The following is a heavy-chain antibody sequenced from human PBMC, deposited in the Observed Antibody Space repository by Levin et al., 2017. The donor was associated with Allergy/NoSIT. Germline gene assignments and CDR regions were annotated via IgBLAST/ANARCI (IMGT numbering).Heavy chain of an antibody. CDR2: INHSGST. V-gene: IGHV4-34*01. CDR3: ARGVKPNYYDSSGQRAFDS. J-gene: IGHJ3*02. Sequence: RASETLSLTCAVYGGSFSGYYWSWIRQPPGKGLEWIGEINHSGSTNYNPSLKSRVTISVDTSKNQFSLKLSSVTAADTAVYYCARGVKPNYYDSSGQRAFDSWGQGTMVTVSS. D-gene: IGHD3-22*01. CDR1: GGSFSGYY.